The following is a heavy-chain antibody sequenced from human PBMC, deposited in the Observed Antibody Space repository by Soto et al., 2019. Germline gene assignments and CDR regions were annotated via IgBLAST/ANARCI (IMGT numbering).Heavy chain of an antibody. CDR2: IYYSGST. J-gene: IGHJ4*02. V-gene: IGHV4-31*03. CDR3: ARDVRGRAAAGSYFDY. Sequence: TSETLSLTCTVSGGSISSGGYYWSWIRQHPGKGLEWIGYIYYSGSTYYNPSLKSRVTISVDTSKNQFSLKLSSVTAADTAVYYCARDVRGRAAAGSYFDYWGKGTLVTVSS. CDR1: GGSISSGGYY. D-gene: IGHD6-13*01.